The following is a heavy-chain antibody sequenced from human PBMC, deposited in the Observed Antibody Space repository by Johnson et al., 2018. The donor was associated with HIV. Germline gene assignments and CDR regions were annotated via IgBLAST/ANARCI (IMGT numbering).Heavy chain of an antibody. V-gene: IGHV3-66*02. CDR2: IYSGGST. CDR1: GFTFSSYA. Sequence: MQLVESGGGLVQPGGSLRLSCAASGFTFSSYAMSWVRQAPGKGLEWVSAIYSGGSTYYADSVKCRFTISRDNSKNTLYLQMNSLRAEDTAVYYCARDQIAAAGAFDIWGQGTMVTVSS. D-gene: IGHD6-13*01. J-gene: IGHJ3*02. CDR3: ARDQIAAAGAFDI.